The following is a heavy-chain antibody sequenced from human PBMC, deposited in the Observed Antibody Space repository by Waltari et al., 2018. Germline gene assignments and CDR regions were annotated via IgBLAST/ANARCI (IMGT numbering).Heavy chain of an antibody. V-gene: IGHV3-74*03. CDR2: ISSDASDT. J-gene: IGHJ6*02. D-gene: IGHD1-1*01. CDR3: ARVARRTYRSPVPGRHYYYGMDV. Sequence: EEQLVESGGGLVQPGDSLRLSCAASGLTFSSYWMNWVRHAPGKGPLWVSRISSDASDTTYADSVKGRFTISRDNAKNTLYLQMNRLRAEDTAVYYCARVARRTYRSPVPGRHYYYGMDVWGQWTTVTVSS. CDR1: GLTFSSYW.